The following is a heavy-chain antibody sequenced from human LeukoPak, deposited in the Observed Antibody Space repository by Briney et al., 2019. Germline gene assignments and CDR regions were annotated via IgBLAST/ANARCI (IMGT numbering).Heavy chain of an antibody. Sequence: GGSLRLSCNASEFNGFSFSSYTMNWVRQAPGKGLEWVSSISGTSAYIYFGSSVRGRFTISRDNAKNSLFLQMDSLRAEDTAIYYCARGPGYMDVWGSGTTVTVSS. CDR2: ISGTSAYI. CDR3: ARGPGYMDV. CDR1: EFNGFSFSSYT. J-gene: IGHJ6*03. V-gene: IGHV3-21*06.